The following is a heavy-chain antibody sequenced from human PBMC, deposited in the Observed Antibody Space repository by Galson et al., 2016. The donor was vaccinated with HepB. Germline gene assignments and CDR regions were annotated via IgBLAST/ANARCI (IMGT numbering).Heavy chain of an antibody. CDR1: GDSVSGNSVA. Sequence: CAISGDSVSGNSVAWNWIRQSPSRGLEWLGRTFYRSKWYNDYAVSVKSRITITPDTSKNQFSLQLNAVTPEDTAVYYCASFRDYYYGMDVWGQGTTVYVSS. V-gene: IGHV6-1*01. CDR3: ASFRDYYYGMDV. CDR2: TFYRSKWYN. J-gene: IGHJ6*02.